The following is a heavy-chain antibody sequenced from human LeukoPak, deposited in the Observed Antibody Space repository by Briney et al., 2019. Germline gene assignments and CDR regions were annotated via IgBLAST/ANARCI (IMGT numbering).Heavy chain of an antibody. Sequence: PGGSLRLSCAASGFTFSGYWMSWVRQAPGKGLEWVANIKQDGSEKYYVDSVKGRFTISRDNAKNSLYLQMNSLRAEDTAVYYCARAGYDFWSGYYTPIDYWGQGTLVTVSS. CDR3: ARAGYDFWSGYYTPIDY. J-gene: IGHJ4*02. D-gene: IGHD3-3*01. V-gene: IGHV3-7*01. CDR2: IKQDGSEK. CDR1: GFTFSGYW.